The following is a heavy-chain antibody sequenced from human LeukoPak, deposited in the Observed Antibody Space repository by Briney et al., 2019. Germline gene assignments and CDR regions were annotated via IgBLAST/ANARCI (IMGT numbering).Heavy chain of an antibody. CDR3: ARVGGATAIIGNYGMDV. J-gene: IGHJ6*02. D-gene: IGHD2-2*02. CDR2: IYYSGST. CDR1: GGSISSYY. V-gene: IGHV4-59*01. Sequence: SETLSLTCTVSGGSISSYYWCWIRQPPGKGLEWIGYIYYSGSTNYNPSLKSRVTISVDTSKNQFSLKLSSVTAADTAVYYCARVGGATAIIGNYGMDVWGQGTTVTVCS.